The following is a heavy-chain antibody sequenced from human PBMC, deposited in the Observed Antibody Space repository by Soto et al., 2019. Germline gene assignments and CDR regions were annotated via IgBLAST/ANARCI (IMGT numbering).Heavy chain of an antibody. CDR1: GGTFSSYT. Sequence: QVQLVQSGAEVKKPGSSVKVSCKASGGTFSSYTISWVRQAPGQGLEWMGRIIPILGIANYAQKFQGRVTITADKSTSTAYMELSSLRSEDTAVYYCARVGCSGGSCYSNWFDPWGQRTLVTVSS. CDR2: IIPILGIA. V-gene: IGHV1-69*02. J-gene: IGHJ5*02. D-gene: IGHD2-15*01. CDR3: ARVGCSGGSCYSNWFDP.